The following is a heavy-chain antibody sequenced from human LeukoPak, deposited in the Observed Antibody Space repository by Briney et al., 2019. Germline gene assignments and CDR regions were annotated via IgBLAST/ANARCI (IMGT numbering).Heavy chain of an antibody. CDR2: ISSSSSTI. Sequence: GGSLRLSRAASGFTFSSYSMNWVRQAPGKGLEWVSYISSSSSTIYYADSVKGRFTISRDNAKNSLYLQMNSLRAEDTAVYYCARGGTFLDPRGVVDYWGQGTLVTVSS. J-gene: IGHJ4*02. CDR1: GFTFSSYS. CDR3: ARGGTFLDPRGVVDY. V-gene: IGHV3-48*01. D-gene: IGHD2/OR15-2a*01.